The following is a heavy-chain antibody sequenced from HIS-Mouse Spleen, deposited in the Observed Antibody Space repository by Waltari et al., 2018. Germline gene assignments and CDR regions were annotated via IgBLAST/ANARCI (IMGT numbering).Heavy chain of an antibody. V-gene: IGHV4-39*07. CDR3: AREIPYSSSWYDWYFDL. J-gene: IGHJ2*01. CDR1: GGSISSSSYY. D-gene: IGHD6-13*01. CDR2: IYYSGST. Sequence: QLQLQESGPGLVKPSETLSLTCTVSGGSISSSSYYWGWIRQPPGKGLEWIGSIYYSGSTYYSPSLKSRVTISVDTSKNHFSRKLSSVTAADTAVYYCAREIPYSSSWYDWYFDLWGRGTLVTVSS.